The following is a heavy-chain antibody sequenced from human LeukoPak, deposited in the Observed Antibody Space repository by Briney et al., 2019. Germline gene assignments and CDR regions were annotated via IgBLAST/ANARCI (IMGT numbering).Heavy chain of an antibody. J-gene: IGHJ4*02. CDR1: GFTFSSYS. V-gene: IGHV3-48*02. CDR3: ARDASTLAYCGGDCYSV. D-gene: IGHD2-21*02. Sequence: GGSLRLSCAASGFTFSSYSMNWVRQAPGKGLEWVSYISSSSSTIYYADSVKGRFTISRDNAKNSLYLQMNSLRDEDTAVYYCARDASTLAYCGGDCYSVWGQGTLVTVSS. CDR2: ISSSSSTI.